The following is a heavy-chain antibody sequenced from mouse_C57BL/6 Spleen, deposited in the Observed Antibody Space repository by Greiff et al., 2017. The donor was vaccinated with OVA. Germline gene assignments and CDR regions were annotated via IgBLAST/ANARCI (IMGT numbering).Heavy chain of an antibody. CDR2: INPNNGGT. CDR3: ARDWEGAY. CDR1: GYTFTDYY. V-gene: IGHV1-26*01. J-gene: IGHJ3*01. D-gene: IGHD4-1*01. Sequence: EVQLQQSGPELVKPGASVKISCKASGYTFTDYYMNWVKQSHGKSLEWIGDINPNNGGTSYNQKFKGKATLTVDKSSSTAYMELRSLTSEDSAVYYCARDWEGAYWGQGTLVTVSA.